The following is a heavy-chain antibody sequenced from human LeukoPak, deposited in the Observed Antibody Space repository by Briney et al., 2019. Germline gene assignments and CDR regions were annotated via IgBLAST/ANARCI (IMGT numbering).Heavy chain of an antibody. CDR3: AKEIEIAAALDY. D-gene: IGHD6-13*01. CDR1: GFTFSSYG. Sequence: QAGGSLRLSCAASGFTFSSYGMHWVRQAPGKGLEWVAFIRYDGSNKYYADSVKGRFTISRDNSKNTLYLQMNSLRAEDTAVYYCAKEIEIAAALDYWGQGTLVTVSS. V-gene: IGHV3-30*02. CDR2: IRYDGSNK. J-gene: IGHJ4*02.